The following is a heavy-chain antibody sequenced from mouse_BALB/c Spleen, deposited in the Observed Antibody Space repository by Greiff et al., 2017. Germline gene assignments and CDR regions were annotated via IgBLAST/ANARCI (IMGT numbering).Heavy chain of an antibody. CDR2: ISSGGSYT. CDR3: ARRILRMGAMDY. J-gene: IGHJ4*01. D-gene: IGHD1-1*01. CDR1: GFTFSSYA. V-gene: IGHV5-9-1*01. Sequence: DVMLVESGGGLVKPGGSLKLSCAASGFTFSSYAMSWVRQTPEKRLEWVATISSGGSYTYYPDSVKGRFTISRDNAKNTLYLQMSSLRSEDTAMYYCARRILRMGAMDYWGQGTSVTVSS.